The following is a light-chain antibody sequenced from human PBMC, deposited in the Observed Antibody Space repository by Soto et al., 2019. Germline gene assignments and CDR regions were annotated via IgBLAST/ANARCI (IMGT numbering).Light chain of an antibody. Sequence: VVFTQFPGTLSLSPGETATLSCGASQRVSNNFLGWYQQKPGLPPRLLIYDATSRANGIPERFSGRGSGTHFTXAISRLEPEDFAVYYCQQYASTPWTFGRGTK. CDR3: QQYASTPWT. V-gene: IGKV3D-20*01. CDR1: QRVSNNF. CDR2: DAT. J-gene: IGKJ1*01.